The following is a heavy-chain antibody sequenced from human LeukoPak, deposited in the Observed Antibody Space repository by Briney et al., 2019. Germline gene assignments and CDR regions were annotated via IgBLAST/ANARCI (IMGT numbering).Heavy chain of an antibody. J-gene: IGHJ4*02. V-gene: IGHV3-21*01. CDR2: ISSSSSYI. CDR3: ARDSKVSATGD. CDR1: GFTFSSYS. Sequence: GGSLRLSCAASGFTFSSYSMNWVRQAPGKGLEWVSSISSSSSYIYYADSVKGRFTISRDNAKNSLYLQMNSLRAEDTAVYYCARDSKVSATGDWGQGTLATVSS. D-gene: IGHD6-25*01.